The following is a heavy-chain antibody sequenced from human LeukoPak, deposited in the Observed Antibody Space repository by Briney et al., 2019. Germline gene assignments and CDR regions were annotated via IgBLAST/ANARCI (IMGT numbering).Heavy chain of an antibody. V-gene: IGHV3-23*01. J-gene: IGHJ4*02. CDR3: ARSETTGASNVLRFLEWLSPFDH. Sequence: PGGSLRLSCAASGFTFSSYAMSWVRQAPGKGLEWVSAISGSGGRTYYADSVEGRFTISRDNSKNMLYLQMNSLRAEDTAVYYCARSETTGASNVLRFLEWLSPFDHWGQGTLVTVSS. CDR2: ISGSGGRT. D-gene: IGHD3-3*01. CDR1: GFTFSSYA.